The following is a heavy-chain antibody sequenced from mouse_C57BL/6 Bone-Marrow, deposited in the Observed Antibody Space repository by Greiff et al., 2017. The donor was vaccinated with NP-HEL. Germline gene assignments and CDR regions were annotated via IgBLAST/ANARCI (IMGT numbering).Heavy chain of an antibody. Sequence: QVQLQQPGAELVKPGASVKLSCKASGYTFTSYWMHWVKQRPGQGLEWIGMIHPNSGSTNYNEKFKSKATLTVDKSSSTAYMQLSSLTSEDSAVYYCARFHPSTTEGGYYYAMDYWGQGTSVTVSS. CDR3: ARFHPSTTEGGYYYAMDY. D-gene: IGHD1-1*01. J-gene: IGHJ4*01. CDR2: IHPNSGST. CDR1: GYTFTSYW. V-gene: IGHV1-64*01.